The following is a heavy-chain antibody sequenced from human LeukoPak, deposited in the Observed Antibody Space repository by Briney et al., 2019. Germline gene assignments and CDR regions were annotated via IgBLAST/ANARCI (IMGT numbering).Heavy chain of an antibody. V-gene: IGHV1-18*01. CDR3: SRGHTVTTPFDY. CDR2: ISPYNANT. J-gene: IGHJ4*02. D-gene: IGHD4-17*01. CDR1: GYIFTRYG. Sequence: ASVKVSCKASGYIFTRYGISWVRQAPGQGLEWMGWISPYNANTKYAQKFQGRVTMTTDTSTSTAYMELRSLRSDDTAMYYCSRGHTVTTPFDYWGQGTLVTVSS.